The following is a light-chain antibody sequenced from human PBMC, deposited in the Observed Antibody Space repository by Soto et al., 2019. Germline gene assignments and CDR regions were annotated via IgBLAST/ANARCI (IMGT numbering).Light chain of an antibody. CDR3: QQYYTTPRG. J-gene: IGKJ2*03. Sequence: DIVVTQSPDSLAVFLGERATINCKSSQSVFYSSNNKNSLAWYQQKPGQPPKLLFYWASTRESGVPDRFSGSGSGTDFTLTISSLQAEDVAVYYCQQYYTTPRGFGQGTKLEIK. CDR2: WAS. V-gene: IGKV4-1*01. CDR1: QSVFYSSNNKNS.